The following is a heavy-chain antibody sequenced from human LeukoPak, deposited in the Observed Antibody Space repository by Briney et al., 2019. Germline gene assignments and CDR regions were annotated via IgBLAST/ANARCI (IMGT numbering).Heavy chain of an antibody. Sequence: SETLSLTCTVSGGSISSYYWSWIRQPPGKGLQWIGFISYSGSTSYNPSLMSRVTISVDTSKNQFSLKLNSVTAADTALYFCARSYYDFWSGFYSDLWGQGALVTVSS. V-gene: IGHV4-59*01. CDR2: ISYSGST. CDR3: ARSYYDFWSGFYSDL. CDR1: GGSISSYY. J-gene: IGHJ5*02. D-gene: IGHD3-3*01.